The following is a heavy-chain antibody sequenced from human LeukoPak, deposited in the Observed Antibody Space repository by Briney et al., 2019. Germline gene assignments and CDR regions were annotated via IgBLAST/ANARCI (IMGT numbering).Heavy chain of an antibody. D-gene: IGHD5-12*01. CDR3: ARASSGYVWYY. CDR1: GFNFDYYY. J-gene: IGHJ4*02. CDR2: ISNSGNTI. Sequence: GGSLRLSCTASGFNFDYYYMTWIRQPPGKGLEWVSYISNSGNTIYYADSVKGRFTISRDNSKNTLYLQMNSLRAEDTAVYYCARASSGYVWYYWGQGTLVTVSS. V-gene: IGHV3-11*01.